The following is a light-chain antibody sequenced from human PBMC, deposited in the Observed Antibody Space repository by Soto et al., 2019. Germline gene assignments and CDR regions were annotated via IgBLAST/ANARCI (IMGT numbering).Light chain of an antibody. J-gene: IGKJ4*01. V-gene: IGKV3-11*01. CDR3: QQRVNWLT. CDR2: DAS. CDR1: QSVGTY. Sequence: EIVLTQSTAILYLSPGERATLSCRASQSVGTYLDWYQQKLGQAPRLLIYDASNRSTGIPARFSGSGSGTDFTLTISSLEPEDFAVYYCQQRVNWLTFGGGTKVEV.